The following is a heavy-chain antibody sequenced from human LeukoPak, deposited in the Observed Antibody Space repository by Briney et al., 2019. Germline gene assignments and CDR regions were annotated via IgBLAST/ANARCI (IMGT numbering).Heavy chain of an antibody. J-gene: IGHJ3*02. Sequence: PGRSLTPACAASGFTSSSHSMSWVRQAPGKGREWDSAISGIGGSTFYADTVKGRFTISRDNSKNTLYLQMNSRRAEDTAVYYCAKVLSGEYIAVAYDIWGQGTMVTVSS. CDR1: GFTSSSHS. CDR3: AKVLSGEYIAVAYDI. D-gene: IGHD6-19*01. CDR2: ISGIGGST. V-gene: IGHV3-23*01.